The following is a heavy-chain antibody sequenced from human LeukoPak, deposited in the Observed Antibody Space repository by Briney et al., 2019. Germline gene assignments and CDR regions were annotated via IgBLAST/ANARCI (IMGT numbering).Heavy chain of an antibody. CDR2: IRYDGNNK. V-gene: IGHV3-30*02. J-gene: IGHJ4*02. CDR3: AKDFIAMSDWEPLGY. Sequence: GGSLRLSCAASGFTFSSYGMHWVRQAPGKGLEWVAFIRYDGNNKYCADSVKGRFTISRDNSKNTLYLQMNSLRDEDTAVYYCAKDFIAMSDWEPLGYWGQGILVTVSS. D-gene: IGHD1-26*01. CDR1: GFTFSSYG.